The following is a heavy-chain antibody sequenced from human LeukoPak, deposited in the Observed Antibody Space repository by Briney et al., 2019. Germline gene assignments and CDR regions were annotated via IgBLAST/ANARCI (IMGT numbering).Heavy chain of an antibody. D-gene: IGHD2-2*01. J-gene: IGHJ4*02. V-gene: IGHV3-23*01. Sequence: GGSLRLSCAASGFVFSNYAMSWVRQAAGKGLEWVSVISGSGGNTYYADSVKGRFTISRDNSKNTLYLRMNSLRAEDTAIYYCAKGPVVPVATYFFDYWGQGTLVTVSS. CDR2: ISGSGGNT. CDR3: AKGPVVPVATYFFDY. CDR1: GFVFSNYA.